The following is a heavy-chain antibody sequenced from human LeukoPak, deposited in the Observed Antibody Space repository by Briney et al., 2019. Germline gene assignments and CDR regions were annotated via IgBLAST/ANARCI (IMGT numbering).Heavy chain of an antibody. Sequence: PSETLSLTCTVSGGSFSSTTYFWSWMRRPPGKGLEWIASINYSGSTYYNPSLKSRVTISVDTSDNQFSLKLSSVTAADTAVYYCARYVVYGSGKYYFDYWGQGTLVTVSS. V-gene: IGHV4-39*01. CDR2: INYSGST. J-gene: IGHJ4*02. CDR1: GGSFSSTTYF. CDR3: ARYVVYGSGKYYFDY. D-gene: IGHD3-10*01.